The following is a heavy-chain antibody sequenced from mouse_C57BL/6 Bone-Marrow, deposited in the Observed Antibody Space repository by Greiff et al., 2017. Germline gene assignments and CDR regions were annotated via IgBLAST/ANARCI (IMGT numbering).Heavy chain of an antibody. CDR1: GYTFTTYP. D-gene: IGHD2-1*01. J-gene: IGHJ2*01. CDR2: FHPYNDDT. V-gene: IGHV1-47*01. CDR3: ARGGNYGGYYFDY. Sequence: QVHVKQSGAELVKPGASVKMSCKASGYTFTTYPIEWMKQNHGKSLEWIGNFHPYNDDTKYNEKFKGKATLTVEKSSSTFYLALSRLTSDDSAVYYCARGGNYGGYYFDYWGQGTTLTVSS.